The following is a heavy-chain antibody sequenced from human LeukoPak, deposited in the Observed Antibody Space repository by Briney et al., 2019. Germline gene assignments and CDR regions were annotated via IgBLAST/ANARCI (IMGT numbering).Heavy chain of an antibody. CDR3: SAYYYGSGSYYKGRLAGDY. J-gene: IGHJ4*02. D-gene: IGHD3-10*01. Sequence: PSETLSLTCTVSGGSISSYYWSWIRQPPGKGLEWIGYIYYSGSTNYNPSLKSRVTISVDTSKNQFSLKLSSVTAADTAVYYCSAYYYGSGSYYKGRLAGDYWGQGTLVTVSS. V-gene: IGHV4-59*12. CDR1: GGSISSYY. CDR2: IYYSGST.